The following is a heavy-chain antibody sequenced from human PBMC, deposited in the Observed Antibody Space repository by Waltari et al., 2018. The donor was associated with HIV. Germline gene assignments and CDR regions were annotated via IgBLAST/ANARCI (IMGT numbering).Heavy chain of an antibody. D-gene: IGHD6-25*01. J-gene: IGHJ3*01. V-gene: IGHV4-59*08. Sequence: QVQLQESGPELVETSETLSLSCSVSNGSISGYYWSWTRQAPGRGLGWIGYNHYGGTINFTPSFAGRIAISLDAPKAQFFLTLNYMTERDTAVYYCARGGGYGSPPGFWGQGIPVTVYS. CDR1: NGSISGYY. CDR2: NHYGGTI. CDR3: ARGGGYGSPPGF.